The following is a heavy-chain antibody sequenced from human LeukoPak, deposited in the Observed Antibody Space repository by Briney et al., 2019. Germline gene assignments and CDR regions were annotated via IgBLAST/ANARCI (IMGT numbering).Heavy chain of an antibody. Sequence: GGSLRLSCAASGFSVSNNYMSWVRQAPGKGLEWVSVLFSGGNTYYADSVRGRFTISRDNSKNTLYLQMNSLRAEDTAVYYCAKDLEVKIAVAGTLWFDPWGQGTLVTVSS. CDR1: GFSVSNNY. D-gene: IGHD6-19*01. V-gene: IGHV3-53*05. CDR2: LFSGGNT. J-gene: IGHJ5*02. CDR3: AKDLEVKIAVAGTLWFDP.